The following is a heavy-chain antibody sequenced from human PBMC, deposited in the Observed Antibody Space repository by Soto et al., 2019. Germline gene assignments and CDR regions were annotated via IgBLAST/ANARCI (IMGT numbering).Heavy chain of an antibody. V-gene: IGHV3-23*01. D-gene: IGHD2-2*01. CDR1: GFTFSDYY. CDR2: ISDSGGST. CDR3: AKRIVPPSYYGMDV. Sequence: PGGSLRLSCAASGFTFSDYYMTWVREAPGKGLEWVSSISDSGGSTSYADSVKGRFSISRDNSKNTLYLQMNSLRVEDTALYYCAKRIVPPSYYGMDVWGQGTMVTVSS. J-gene: IGHJ6*02.